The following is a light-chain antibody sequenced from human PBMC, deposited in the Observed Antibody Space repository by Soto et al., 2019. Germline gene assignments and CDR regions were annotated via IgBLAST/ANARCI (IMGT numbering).Light chain of an antibody. CDR1: SSDVGGYNY. CDR2: DVS. V-gene: IGLV2-14*03. Sequence: QLVLTQPASVSGSPGQSITISCTGTSSDVGGYNYVSWYQQHPGKAPKLMIYDVSNRPSGVSNRFSGSKSGNTASLTISGLQAEDAADYYCSSYRYSSTLLYVFGTGTKLTVL. CDR3: SSYRYSSTLLYV. J-gene: IGLJ1*01.